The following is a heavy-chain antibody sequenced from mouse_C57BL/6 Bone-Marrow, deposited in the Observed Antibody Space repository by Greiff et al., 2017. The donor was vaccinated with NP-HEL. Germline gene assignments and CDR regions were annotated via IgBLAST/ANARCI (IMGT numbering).Heavy chain of an antibody. CDR3: ARHDGYDPAWFAY. V-gene: IGHV1-19*01. CDR2: INPYNGGT. Sequence: EVQLQQSGPVLVKPGASVKMSCKASGYTFTDYYMNWVKQSHGKSLEWIGVINPYNGGTSYNQKFKGKATLTVDKSSSTAYMELNSLTSEDSAVYYGARHDGYDPAWFAYWGQGTLVTVSA. J-gene: IGHJ3*01. D-gene: IGHD2-2*01. CDR1: GYTFTDYY.